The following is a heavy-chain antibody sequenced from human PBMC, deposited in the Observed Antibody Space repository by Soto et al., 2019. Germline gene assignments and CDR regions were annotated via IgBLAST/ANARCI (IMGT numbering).Heavy chain of an antibody. D-gene: IGHD2-2*01. V-gene: IGHV3-64*01. Sequence: GGSLRLSCAASGFTFSSYAMHWVRQAPGKGLEYVSAISSNGGSTYYANSVKGRFTISRDNSKNTLYLQMGSLRAEDMAVYYCARDSFGGHIVPAANFDPWGQGTLVTVSS. CDR2: ISSNGGST. CDR3: ARDSFGGHIVPAANFDP. J-gene: IGHJ5*02. CDR1: GFTFSSYA.